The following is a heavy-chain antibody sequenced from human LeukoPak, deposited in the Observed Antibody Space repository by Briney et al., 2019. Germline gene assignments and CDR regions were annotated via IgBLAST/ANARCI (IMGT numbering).Heavy chain of an antibody. CDR1: GGTFSSYA. Sequence: GSSVKVSCKASGGTFSSYAISWVRQAPGQGLEWMGGIIPIFGTANYAQKFQGRVTITADESTSTAYMELSSLRSEDTAVYYCARCPYYYGSGSKTPQYYFDYWGQGTLVTVSS. CDR3: ARCPYYYGSGSKTPQYYFDY. V-gene: IGHV1-69*01. CDR2: IIPIFGTA. J-gene: IGHJ4*02. D-gene: IGHD3-10*01.